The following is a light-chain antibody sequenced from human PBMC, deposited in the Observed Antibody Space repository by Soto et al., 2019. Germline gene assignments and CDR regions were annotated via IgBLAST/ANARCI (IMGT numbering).Light chain of an antibody. CDR2: DAS. CDR1: QSVSSY. J-gene: IGKJ1*01. CDR3: QQRSNWPPTWT. Sequence: VLTQSPATLSLSPGESATLSCRASQSVSSYLAWYQQKPGKAPRLLIYDASNRATGIPARFSGSGSGTDFTLTISSLEPEDFAVYYCQQRSNWPPTWTCGQGTKVDIK. V-gene: IGKV3-11*01.